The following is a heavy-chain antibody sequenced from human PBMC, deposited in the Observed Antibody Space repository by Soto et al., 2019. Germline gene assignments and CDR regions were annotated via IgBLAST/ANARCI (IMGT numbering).Heavy chain of an antibody. Sequence: SGGSLILSCAASGFTVSSNYMSWVRQAPGKGLEWVSVIYSGGSTYYADSVKGRFTISRDNSKNTLYLQMNSLRAEDTAVYYCARDRGSGSYYGNYYYYGMDVWGQGTTVTVSS. J-gene: IGHJ6*02. V-gene: IGHV3-53*01. CDR1: GFTVSSNY. CDR3: ARDRGSGSYYGNYYYYGMDV. D-gene: IGHD3-10*01. CDR2: IYSGGST.